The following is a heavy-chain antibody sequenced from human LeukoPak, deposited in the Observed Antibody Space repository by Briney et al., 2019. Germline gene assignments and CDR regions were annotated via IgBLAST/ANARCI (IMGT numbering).Heavy chain of an antibody. V-gene: IGHV3-33*01. D-gene: IGHD5-18*01. Sequence: GGSLRLSCAASGFTFSSYGMHWVRQAPGKGLGWMAVMWYDGSNKYYADSVKGRFTISRDNSKITLYLQMNSLRAEDTAVYYCARDRGPGYSYGVLDYWGQGTLVTVSS. J-gene: IGHJ4*02. CDR1: GFTFSSYG. CDR2: MWYDGSNK. CDR3: ARDRGPGYSYGVLDY.